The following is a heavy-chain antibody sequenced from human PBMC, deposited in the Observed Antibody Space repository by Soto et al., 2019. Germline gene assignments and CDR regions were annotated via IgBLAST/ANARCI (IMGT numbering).Heavy chain of an antibody. Sequence: HPVGSLRLSCAASGFTFSSYAMSWVRQAPGKGLEWVSAISGSGGSTYYADSVKGRFTISRDNSKNTLYLQMNSLRAEDTAVYYCAKIKPGGANHYYYYGMDVWGQGTTVTVSS. CDR2: ISGSGGST. CDR1: GFTFSSYA. D-gene: IGHD1-26*01. CDR3: AKIKPGGANHYYYYGMDV. V-gene: IGHV3-23*01. J-gene: IGHJ6*02.